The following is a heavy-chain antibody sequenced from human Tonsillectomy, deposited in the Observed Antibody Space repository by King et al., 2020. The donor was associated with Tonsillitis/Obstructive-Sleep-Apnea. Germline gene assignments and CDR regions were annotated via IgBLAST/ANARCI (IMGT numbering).Heavy chain of an antibody. D-gene: IGHD5-18*01. J-gene: IGHJ6*03. CDR1: GYSVTSHW. CDR2: VDPTDSYT. Sequence: DVQLVESGAEVKKPGESLRISCKGSGYSVTSHWISWVRQMPGKGLEWMGTVDPTDSYTIYSPSFQGHVTISADKSINTAYLQWSSLTASDTALYYCARQDTALVETTYSYYMHVGGKGTTVTVSS. V-gene: IGHV5-10-1*01. CDR3: ARQDTALVETTYSYYMHV.